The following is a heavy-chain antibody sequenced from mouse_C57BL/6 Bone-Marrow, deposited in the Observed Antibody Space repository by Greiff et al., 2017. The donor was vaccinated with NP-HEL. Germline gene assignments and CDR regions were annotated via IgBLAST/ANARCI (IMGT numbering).Heavy chain of an antibody. CDR1: GYTFTEYT. Sequence: QVQLQPSGAELVKPGASVKLSCKASGYTFTEYTIHWVKQRSGQGLEWIGWFYPGSGSIKYNEKFKDKATLTADKSSSTVYMELSRLTSEDSAVYFCARHEDRDYYYGSSYVWFAYWGQGTLVTVSA. V-gene: IGHV1-62-2*01. CDR3: ARHEDRDYYYGSSYVWFAY. CDR2: FYPGSGSI. J-gene: IGHJ3*01. D-gene: IGHD1-1*01.